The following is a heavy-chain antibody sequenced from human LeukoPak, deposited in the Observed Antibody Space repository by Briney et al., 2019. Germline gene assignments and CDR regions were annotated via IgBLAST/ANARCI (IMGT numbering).Heavy chain of an antibody. CDR2: IYHSGST. D-gene: IGHD5-18*01. CDR1: GGSISSGGYY. Sequence: TLSLTCTVSGGSISSGGYYWSWIRQPPGKGLEWIGYIYHSGSTYYNPSLKSRVTISVDRSKNQFSVKLSPVTAADTAVYYCARGLRGYSYGDYFDYWGQGTLVTVSS. J-gene: IGHJ4*02. V-gene: IGHV4-30-2*01. CDR3: ARGLRGYSYGDYFDY.